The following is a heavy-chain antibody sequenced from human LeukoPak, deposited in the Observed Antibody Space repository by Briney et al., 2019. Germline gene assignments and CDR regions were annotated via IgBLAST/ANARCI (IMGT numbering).Heavy chain of an antibody. CDR2: ISSSSSYI. CDR1: GFTFSSYS. V-gene: IGHV3-21*01. J-gene: IGHJ4*02. Sequence: GGSLRLSCAASGFTFSSYSMNWVRQAPGKGLEWVSSISSSSSYIYYADSVKGRFTISRDNAKNSLYLQMNSLRAEDTAVYYCARGYSSGGCLDYWGQGTLVTVSS. D-gene: IGHD3-10*01. CDR3: ARGYSSGGCLDY.